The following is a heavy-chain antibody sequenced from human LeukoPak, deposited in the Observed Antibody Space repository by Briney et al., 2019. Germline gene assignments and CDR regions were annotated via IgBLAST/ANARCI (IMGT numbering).Heavy chain of an antibody. CDR1: GGSISSSSYY. CDR3: ARVEMATTQTFDY. CDR2: IYYSGST. J-gene: IGHJ4*02. Sequence: SETLSLTCTVSGGSISSSSYYWGWIRQPPGKGLEWIGSIYYSGSTYYNPSLKSRVTISVDTSKNQFSLKLSSVTAADTAVYYCARVEMATTQTFDYWGQGTLVTVSS. D-gene: IGHD5-24*01. V-gene: IGHV4-39*01.